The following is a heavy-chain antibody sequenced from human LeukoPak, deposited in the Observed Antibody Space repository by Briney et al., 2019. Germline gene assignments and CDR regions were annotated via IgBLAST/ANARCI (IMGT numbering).Heavy chain of an antibody. CDR1: GFTFSSYA. D-gene: IGHD3-22*01. Sequence: HPGGSLRLSCAASGFTFSSYAMSWVRQAPGKGLEWVSAISDSGGNTYYADSVKGRFTISRDNSKNTLYLQMNSLRAEDTAVYYCAKDGTGRTQPGLEEALDSSGYYYFDYWGQGTLVTVSS. CDR2: ISDSGGNT. V-gene: IGHV3-23*01. CDR3: AKDGTGRTQPGLEEALDSSGYYYFDY. J-gene: IGHJ4*02.